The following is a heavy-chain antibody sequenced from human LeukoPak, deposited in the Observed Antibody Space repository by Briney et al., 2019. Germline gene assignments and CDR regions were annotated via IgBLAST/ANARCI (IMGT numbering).Heavy chain of an antibody. V-gene: IGHV4-59*01. J-gene: IGHJ5*02. CDR2: IYYSGST. CDR3: ARGGYCSSTSCYVDWFDP. D-gene: IGHD2-2*01. CDR1: GGSISSYY. Sequence: PSETLSLTCTVSGGSISSYYWSWIRQPPGKGLEWIGYIYYSGSTNYNPSLKSRVTISVDTSKNQFSLKLSSVTAADTAVYYCARGGYCSSTSCYVDWFDPWGQGTLVTDSS.